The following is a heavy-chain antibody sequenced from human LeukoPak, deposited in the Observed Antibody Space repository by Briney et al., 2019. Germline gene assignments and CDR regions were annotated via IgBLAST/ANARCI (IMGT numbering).Heavy chain of an antibody. D-gene: IGHD3-9*01. V-gene: IGHV3-23*01. CDR3: AKADSYYDLLTCFDF. CDR2: VSGSGTIT. Sequence: GGSLRLSCAASGFTFSSYAMNWVRQAPGKGLEWVSTVSGSGTITYYAGSVKGRFIISRDNPKNTLYLQMNSLRAEDTAVYYCAKADSYYDLLTCFDFWGQGTLVTVSS. CDR1: GFTFSSYA. J-gene: IGHJ4*02.